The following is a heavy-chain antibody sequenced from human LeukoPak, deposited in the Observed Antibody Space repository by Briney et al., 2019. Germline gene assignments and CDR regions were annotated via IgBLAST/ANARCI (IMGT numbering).Heavy chain of an antibody. CDR1: GYTFTSYG. J-gene: IGHJ5*02. CDR3: ASERLGYNWFDP. D-gene: IGHD3-16*01. Sequence: ASVKVSCKASGYTFTSYGISWVRQAPGQGLEWMGRINPKSGGTNYAQKFQGRVTMTRDTSTSTAYMELSRLKFDDTGVYYCASERLGYNWFDPWGQGTLVTVSS. V-gene: IGHV1-2*05. CDR2: INPKSGGT.